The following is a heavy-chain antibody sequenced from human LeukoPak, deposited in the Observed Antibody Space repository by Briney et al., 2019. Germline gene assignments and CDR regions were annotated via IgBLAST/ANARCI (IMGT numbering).Heavy chain of an antibody. J-gene: IGHJ5*02. CDR3: AIYVLGGWFDP. CDR2: ISAYNGNT. D-gene: IGHD3-3*02. CDR1: GYTFTSYG. V-gene: IGHV1-18*01. Sequence: ASVKVSCKASGYTFTSYGISWVRQAPGQGLEWMGRISAYNGNTNYAQKLQGRVTMTTDTSTSTAYMELRSLRSDDTAVYYCAIYVLGGWFDPWGQGTLVTVSS.